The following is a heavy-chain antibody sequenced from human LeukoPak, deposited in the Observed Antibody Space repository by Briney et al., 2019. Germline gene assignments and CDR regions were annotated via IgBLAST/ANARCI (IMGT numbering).Heavy chain of an antibody. Sequence: GASVKVSCKASGYTFTSYYLHWVRQAPGQGREGMGIINPSGSSASYAQKFQGRVTITRDTSTSTVYMELRSLRSEDTAVYYCARDAYNSWGAFDIWGQGTMVTVSS. CDR2: INPSGSSA. CDR3: ARDAYNSWGAFDI. V-gene: IGHV1-46*01. D-gene: IGHD3-16*01. J-gene: IGHJ3*02. CDR1: GYTFTSYY.